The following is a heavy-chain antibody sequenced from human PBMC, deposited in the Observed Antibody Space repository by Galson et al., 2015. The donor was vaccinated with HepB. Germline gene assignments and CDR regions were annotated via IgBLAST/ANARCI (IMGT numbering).Heavy chain of an antibody. J-gene: IGHJ3*02. CDR3: ARRFDCSSTSCYKGHDAFDI. V-gene: IGHV1-69*13. CDR1: GGTFSSYA. D-gene: IGHD2-2*02. CDR2: IIPIFGTA. Sequence: SVKVSCKASGGTFSSYAISWVRQAPGQGLEWMGGIIPIFGTANYAQKFQGRVTITADESTSTAYMELSSLRSEDTAVYYCARRFDCSSTSCYKGHDAFDIWGQGTMVTVSS.